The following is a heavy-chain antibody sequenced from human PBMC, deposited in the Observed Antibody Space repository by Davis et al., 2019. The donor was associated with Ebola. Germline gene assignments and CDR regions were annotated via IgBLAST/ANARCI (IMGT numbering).Heavy chain of an antibody. CDR1: GASISSGGYF. Sequence: SETLSLTCAVSGASISSGGYFWSWIRQPPGKGLEWIGNIHYLGNTNYNPSLKSRVIMSVDTPKNQFSLKLSSVTAADTAVYYCARGNYGDYIVLNYYNIDVWGQGTTVTVSS. D-gene: IGHD4-17*01. V-gene: IGHV4-61*08. CDR2: IHYLGNT. J-gene: IGHJ6*02. CDR3: ARGNYGDYIVLNYYNIDV.